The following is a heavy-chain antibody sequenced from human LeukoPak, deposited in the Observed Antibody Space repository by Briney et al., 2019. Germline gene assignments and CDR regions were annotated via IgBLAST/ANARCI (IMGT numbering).Heavy chain of an antibody. CDR2: ISSSSSTI. D-gene: IGHD3-22*01. J-gene: IGHJ4*02. CDR1: GFTFSSYS. CDR3: AKYTYYYDSSGYFDY. V-gene: IGHV3-48*02. Sequence: HPGGSLRLSCAASGFTFSSYSMNWVRQAPGKGLEWVSYISSSSSTIYYADSVKGRFTISRDNAKNSLYLQMNSLRDEDTAVYYCAKYTYYYDSSGYFDYWGQGTLVTVSS.